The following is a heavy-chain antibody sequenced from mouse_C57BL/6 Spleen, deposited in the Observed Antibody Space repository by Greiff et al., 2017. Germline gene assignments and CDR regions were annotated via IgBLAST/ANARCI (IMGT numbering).Heavy chain of an antibody. Sequence: VQLQQSGPELVKPGASVKISCKASGYSFTDYNMNWVKQSNGTSLEWIGVINPNYGTHSYNQKFKGKATLTVDQSSSTAYMQLNSLTSEDSAVYYCAIRGNFGNYFDYWCQGTTRTVSS. CDR1: GYSFTDYN. V-gene: IGHV1-39*01. J-gene: IGHJ2*01. CDR2: INPNYGTH. CDR3: AIRGNFGNYFDY.